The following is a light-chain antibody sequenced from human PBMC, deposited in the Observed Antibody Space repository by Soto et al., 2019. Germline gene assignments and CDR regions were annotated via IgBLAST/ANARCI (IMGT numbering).Light chain of an antibody. Sequence: QSALTQPASVSGSPGQSITISCTGTSSDVGGYNYVSWYQQHPGKVPKLLIYEVSNRPPGVSNRFSGSKSGNTASLTISGLQAEDEADYYCSSYTTSSTLLFGGGTKGTVL. CDR1: SSDVGGYNY. CDR2: EVS. J-gene: IGLJ2*01. V-gene: IGLV2-14*01. CDR3: SSYTTSSTLL.